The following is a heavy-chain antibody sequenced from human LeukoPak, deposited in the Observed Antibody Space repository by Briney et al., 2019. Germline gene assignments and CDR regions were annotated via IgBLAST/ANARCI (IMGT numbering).Heavy chain of an antibody. CDR3: AREAYYYDSSGYYSDY. CDR2: ISAYNGNT. J-gene: IGHJ4*02. Sequence: ASVKVSFKASGYTFTSYGISWVRQAPGQGLEWMGWISAYNGNTNYAQKLQGRVTMTTDTSASTAYMELRSLRSDDTAVYYCAREAYYYDSSGYYSDYWGQGTLVTVSS. CDR1: GYTFTSYG. D-gene: IGHD3-22*01. V-gene: IGHV1-18*01.